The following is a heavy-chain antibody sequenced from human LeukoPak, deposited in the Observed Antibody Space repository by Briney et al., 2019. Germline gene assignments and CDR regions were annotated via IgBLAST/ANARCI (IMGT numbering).Heavy chain of an antibody. CDR1: GYTFTGYY. CDR2: INPNSGGT. CDR3: ARVGTESTDSSSWPYYFDY. Sequence: ASVKVSCKASGYTFTGYYMHWVRQAPGQGLEWMGWINPNSGGTNYAQKFQGRVTITRDTSASTAYMELSSLRSEDTAVYYCARVGTESTDSSSWPYYFDYWGQGTLVTVSS. J-gene: IGHJ4*02. D-gene: IGHD6-13*01. V-gene: IGHV1-2*02.